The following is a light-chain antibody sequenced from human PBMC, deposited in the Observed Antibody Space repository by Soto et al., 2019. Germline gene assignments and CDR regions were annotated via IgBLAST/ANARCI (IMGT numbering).Light chain of an antibody. J-gene: IGKJ2*01. CDR2: DAY. CDR3: QQYAGPPRT. V-gene: IGKV3-20*01. Sequence: EIVLTHSPGTLSLSPGDTSTLSCRASQSVRSNFLAWYQHKPGQAPRLLIHDAYSRATGIPDRFSGSGSDRDFTLTISRLEPEDFAVYYCQQYAGPPRTFGQGTKVDIK. CDR1: QSVRSNF.